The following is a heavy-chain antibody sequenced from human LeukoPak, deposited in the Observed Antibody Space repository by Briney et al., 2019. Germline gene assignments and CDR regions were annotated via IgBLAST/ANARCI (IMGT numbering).Heavy chain of an antibody. V-gene: IGHV3-33*06. J-gene: IGHJ4*02. Sequence: GGSLRLSCAASGFTFSSYGMHWVRQAPGKGLEWVAVIWYDGSNKYYADSVKGRFTISRDNSKNTLYLQMNSLRAEDTAVYYCAKGLEDWISDYWGQGTLVTVSS. CDR3: AKGLEDWISDY. CDR1: GFTFSSYG. CDR2: IWYDGSNK. D-gene: IGHD3-9*01.